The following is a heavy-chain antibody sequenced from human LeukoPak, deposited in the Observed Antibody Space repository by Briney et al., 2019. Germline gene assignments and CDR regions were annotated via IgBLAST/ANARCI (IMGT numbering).Heavy chain of an antibody. CDR3: ATVERGYSAYASFYFDY. D-gene: IGHD5-12*01. Sequence: ASVRVSCKASEDTFSDYYIHWVQQAPGKGLEWMGRVDPESGETKYAEKFQGRVTITADTSTDTAYMELNSLISDDTAVYYCATVERGYSAYASFYFDYWGRGTLVTVSS. J-gene: IGHJ4*02. V-gene: IGHV1-69-2*01. CDR2: VDPESGET. CDR1: EDTFSDYY.